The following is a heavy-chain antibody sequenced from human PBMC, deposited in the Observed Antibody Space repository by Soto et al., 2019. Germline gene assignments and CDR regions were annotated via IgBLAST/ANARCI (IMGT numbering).Heavy chain of an antibody. CDR2: ISGSGDTT. CDR3: AKDLRIAVAGDFDY. J-gene: IGHJ4*02. CDR1: GFTFSSYA. V-gene: IGHV3-23*01. Sequence: GGSLRLSCAASGFTFSSYAMSWVRQAPGKGLEWVSAISGSGDTTYYADSVKGRFTISRDNSKNTLYLQMNSLRAEDTAVYYCAKDLRIAVAGDFDYWGQGTLVTVS. D-gene: IGHD6-19*01.